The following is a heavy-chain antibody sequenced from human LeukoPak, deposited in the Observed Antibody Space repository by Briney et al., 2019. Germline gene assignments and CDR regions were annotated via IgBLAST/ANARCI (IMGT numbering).Heavy chain of an antibody. J-gene: IGHJ3*02. CDR2: IYYSGST. V-gene: IGHV4-39*01. CDR1: GGSISSSSYY. D-gene: IGHD3-3*01. Sequence: SETLSLTCTVSGGSISSSSYYWGWIRQPPGKGLEWIGSIYYSGSTYFNPSLKSRVTISVDTSKNQFSLKLSSVTAADTAVYYCASPTIFGVVINDAFDIWGQGTMVTVSS. CDR3: ASPTIFGVVINDAFDI.